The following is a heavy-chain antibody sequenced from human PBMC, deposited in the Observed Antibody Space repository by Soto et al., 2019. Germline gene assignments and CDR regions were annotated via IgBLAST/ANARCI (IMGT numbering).Heavy chain of an antibody. V-gene: IGHV4-59*12. Sequence: PSETLSLTCTVSGGSISSYYWSWIRQPPGKGLEWIGYIYYSGSTNYNPSLKSRVTISVDTSKNQFSLKLSSVTAADTAVYYCPRDRIQGGNYDYYYMDLWGKGTTVTVSS. D-gene: IGHD3-16*01. CDR1: GGSISSYY. CDR3: PRDRIQGGNYDYYYMDL. J-gene: IGHJ6*03. CDR2: IYYSGST.